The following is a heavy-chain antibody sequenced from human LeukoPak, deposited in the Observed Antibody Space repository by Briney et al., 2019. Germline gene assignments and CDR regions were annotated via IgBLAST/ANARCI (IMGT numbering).Heavy chain of an antibody. D-gene: IGHD2-21*01. CDR2: IYYSRST. V-gene: IGHV4-39*07. J-gene: IGHJ5*02. Sequence: AETLSLTCTVSGGSISSSSYYWGWIRQPPGKGLEGIGSIYYSRSTYYNPSLKSRVTISVDTSKNQFSLKLTSVTAADTAVYSCARVYCGGGPCYDSRGWFDPWGQGTLVTVSS. CDR1: GGSISSSSYY. CDR3: ARVYCGGGPCYDSRGWFDP.